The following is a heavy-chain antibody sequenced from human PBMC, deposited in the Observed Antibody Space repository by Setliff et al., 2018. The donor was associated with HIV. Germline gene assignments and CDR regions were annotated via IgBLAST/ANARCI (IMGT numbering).Heavy chain of an antibody. V-gene: IGHV1-18*01. CDR1: GYRFNTYG. J-gene: IGHJ1*01. CDR2: ISPYNGDT. Sequence: ASVKVSCKASGYRFNTYGISWVRQAPGQGLEWMGWISPYNGDTRFAQSLQGRVTLTTDTSTNTAYMEMRTLRSEDTAVYYCVRGVTRDISGYYRDEYFQHWGQGTPVTVSS. CDR3: VRGVTRDISGYYRDEYFQH. D-gene: IGHD3-22*01.